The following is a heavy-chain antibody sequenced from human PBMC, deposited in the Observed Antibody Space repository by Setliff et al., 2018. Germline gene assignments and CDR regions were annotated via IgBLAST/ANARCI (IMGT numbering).Heavy chain of an antibody. CDR3: ARMSGFLYIDV. CDR1: GGSISNTFYY. J-gene: IGHJ6*04. V-gene: IGHV4-61*09. D-gene: IGHD3-3*01. CDR2: IYTSWST. Sequence: SETLSLTCAVSGGSISNTFYYWTWIRQPAGKGLGWIGQIYTSWSTNYNPSLKSRVTISVDTSKNQFSLQLSSVTAADTAVYYCARMSGFLYIDVWGKGTTVTVSS.